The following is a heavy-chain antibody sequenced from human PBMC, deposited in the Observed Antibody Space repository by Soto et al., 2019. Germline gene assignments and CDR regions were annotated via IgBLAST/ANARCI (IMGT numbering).Heavy chain of an antibody. Sequence: QVQLVQSGAEVKKPGASVKVSCKASGYTFTSYGISWVRQAPGQGLEWMGWISAYNGNTNYAQKLQGRVTMTTDTSTSTAYMELRSLGSDATAVYYCARDPRPRRFGVVTYGMDVWGQGTTVTVSS. J-gene: IGHJ6*02. CDR3: ARDPRPRRFGVVTYGMDV. CDR2: ISAYNGNT. D-gene: IGHD3-3*01. V-gene: IGHV1-18*01. CDR1: GYTFTSYG.